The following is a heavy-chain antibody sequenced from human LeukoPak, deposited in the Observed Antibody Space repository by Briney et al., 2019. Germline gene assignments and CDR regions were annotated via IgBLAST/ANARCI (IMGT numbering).Heavy chain of an antibody. Sequence: ASVKVSCKASGGTFSSYAISWVRQAPGQGLEWMGGIIPIFGTANYAQKFQGRVTITTDESTSTAYMELSSLRSEDTAVYYCARSQWKRITIFGVVPLGYWGQGTLVTVSS. CDR2: IIPIFGTA. CDR3: ARSQWKRITIFGVVPLGY. CDR1: GGTFSSYA. D-gene: IGHD3-3*01. V-gene: IGHV1-69*05. J-gene: IGHJ4*02.